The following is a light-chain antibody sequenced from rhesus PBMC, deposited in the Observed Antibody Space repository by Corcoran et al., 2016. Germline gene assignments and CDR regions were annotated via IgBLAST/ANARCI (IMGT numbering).Light chain of an antibody. CDR3: QQGYGTPLT. J-gene: IGKJ4*01. V-gene: IGKV1-74*01. Sequence: DIQMTQSQSSLSASVGDRVTITCRASENVNNYLNWYQQKPGKAPKLLIYKASTLQSGVPSRFSGSGSGTDYTFTISSLQPEDGATYYCQQGYGTPLTFGGGTKVEIK. CDR1: ENVNNY. CDR2: KAS.